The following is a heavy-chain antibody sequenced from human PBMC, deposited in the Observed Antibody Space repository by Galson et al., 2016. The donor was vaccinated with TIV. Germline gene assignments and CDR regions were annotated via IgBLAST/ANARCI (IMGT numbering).Heavy chain of an antibody. Sequence: SVKVSCKASGYTFTRYYMHWMRQAPGQGLEWMGVIDPSGGSTTYAQKFQGRVTMTRDTSTSTVYMELSSLTSEDTAVYYCATYGSGCQASFDFWGQGTLVTVSS. J-gene: IGHJ4*02. D-gene: IGHD3-10*01. CDR3: ATYGSGCQASFDF. V-gene: IGHV1-46*03. CDR2: IDPSGGST. CDR1: GYTFTRYY.